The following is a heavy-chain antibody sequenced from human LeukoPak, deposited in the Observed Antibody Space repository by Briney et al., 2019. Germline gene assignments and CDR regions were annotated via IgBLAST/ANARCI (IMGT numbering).Heavy chain of an antibody. CDR2: ITSSSNAM. CDR1: GFTFSSYS. CDR3: ARDIYYSFDD. D-gene: IGHD3-10*01. Sequence: GGSLRLSCAASGFTFSSYSMNWVRQAPGKGLEWISYITSSSNAMCYADSVKGRFIISRDNAKNSLYLQMSSLRDEDTAVYYCARDIYYSFDDWGQGTLVTVSS. J-gene: IGHJ4*02. V-gene: IGHV3-48*02.